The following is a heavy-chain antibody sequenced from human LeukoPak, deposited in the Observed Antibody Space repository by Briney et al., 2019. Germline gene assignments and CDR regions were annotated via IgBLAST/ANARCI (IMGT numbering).Heavy chain of an antibody. J-gene: IGHJ4*02. Sequence: PGGSLRLSCAASGFTFSSYAMHWVRQAPGKGLEYVSAISSNGGSTYYANSVKGRFTISRDNSKNTLYLQMGSLRAEDMAVYYCARVEGSGSYWGQGTLVTVSS. V-gene: IGHV3-64*01. CDR3: ARVEGSGSY. D-gene: IGHD3-10*01. CDR2: ISSNGGST. CDR1: GFTFSSYA.